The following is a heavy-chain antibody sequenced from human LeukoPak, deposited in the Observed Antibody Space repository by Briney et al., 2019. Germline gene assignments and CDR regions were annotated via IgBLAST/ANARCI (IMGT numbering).Heavy chain of an antibody. V-gene: IGHV4-34*01. CDR3: TREIVVVVAATRLSYYYGMDV. CDR1: GGSFGGYY. CDR2: INHSGST. D-gene: IGHD2-15*01. J-gene: IGHJ6*02. Sequence: SETLSLTCAVYGGSFGGYYWSWIRQPPGKGLEWIGEINHSGSTNYNPSLKSRVTISVDTSKNQFSLKLSSVTAADTAVYYCTREIVVVVAATRLSYYYGMDVWGQGTTVTVSS.